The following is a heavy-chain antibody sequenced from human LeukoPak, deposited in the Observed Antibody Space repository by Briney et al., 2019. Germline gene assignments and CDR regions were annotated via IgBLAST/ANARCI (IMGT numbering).Heavy chain of an antibody. J-gene: IGHJ4*02. CDR2: ISGSGGTT. CDR3: AKSLHYFDY. Sequence: GGSLRLSCADSGFTFSKYAMSWVRQAPGKGLEWVSAISGSGGTTYYADSVRGRFTISRDNSKNTLYLQMNSLRAEDTAVYYCAKSLHYFDYWGQGTLVTVST. V-gene: IGHV3-23*01. CDR1: GFTFSKYA.